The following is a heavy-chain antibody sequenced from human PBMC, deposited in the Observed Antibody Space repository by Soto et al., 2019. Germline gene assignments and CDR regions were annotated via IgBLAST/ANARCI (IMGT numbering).Heavy chain of an antibody. CDR1: GYTFTSYG. D-gene: IGHD2-2*02. CDR2: ISAYNGNT. Sequence: ASVKVSCKASGYTFTSYGISWVRQAPGQGLEWMGWISAYNGNTNYAQKLQGRVTMTTDTSTSTAYMELRSLRSDDTAVYYCARKIGYCSSTSCYTNWFDPWGQGTLVTVSS. CDR3: ARKIGYCSSTSCYTNWFDP. V-gene: IGHV1-18*01. J-gene: IGHJ5*02.